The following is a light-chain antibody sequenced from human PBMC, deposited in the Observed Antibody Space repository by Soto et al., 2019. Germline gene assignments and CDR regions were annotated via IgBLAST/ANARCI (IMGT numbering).Light chain of an antibody. CDR2: GAS. Sequence: EIVLTQSPGTLSLSPGERATLSCRASESVSTSYLAWYQQKPGQAPRLLIYGASGRATGIPDRFSVSASGTYFTLTISRLEPEDFAVYYGQHYGTSALFGPGTKVDIK. CDR1: ESVSTSY. CDR3: QHYGTSAL. V-gene: IGKV3-20*01. J-gene: IGKJ3*01.